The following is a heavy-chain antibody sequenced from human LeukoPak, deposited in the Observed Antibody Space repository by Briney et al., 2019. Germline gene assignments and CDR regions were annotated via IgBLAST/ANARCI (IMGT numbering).Heavy chain of an antibody. CDR3: ARSWDARLNFDY. CDR2: IHSGGST. D-gene: IGHD1-26*01. CDR1: GFIVSNNY. Sequence: GGSLRLSCAASGFIVSNNYMNWVRQAPGKGLEWVSVIHSGGSTYYADSVKGRFTISRDNSKNTVNLQMNDLRAEDTAVYYCARSWDARLNFDYWGQGTLVTVSS. J-gene: IGHJ4*02. V-gene: IGHV3-66*02.